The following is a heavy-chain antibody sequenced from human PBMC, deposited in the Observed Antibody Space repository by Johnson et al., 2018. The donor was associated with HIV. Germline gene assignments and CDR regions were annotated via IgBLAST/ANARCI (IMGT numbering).Heavy chain of an antibody. CDR1: GFTFSGYY. CDR2: IRYDGSNK. V-gene: IGHV3-30*02. D-gene: IGHD6-13*01. J-gene: IGHJ3*02. CDR3: AKDLLSRTWFHYAFDI. Sequence: QVLLVESGGGLVQPGGSLRLSCAASGFTFSGYYMNWIRQAPGKGLEWVAVIRYDGSNKNYADSVKGRFTNARDKSKNTLYLQMNSLRAEDTAVYYCAKDLLSRTWFHYAFDIWGQGTMVTVSS.